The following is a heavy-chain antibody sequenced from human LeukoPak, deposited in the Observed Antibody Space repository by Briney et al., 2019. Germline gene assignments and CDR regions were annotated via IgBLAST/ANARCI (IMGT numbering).Heavy chain of an antibody. Sequence: GGSLRLSCAASGFTFSSYAMSWVRQAPGKGLEWVSAIFASGANTFYADSVKGRFTISRDNSKNTLYLQMNSLRAEDTAIYYCASAGPDPYPFDYWGQGTLVAVSS. CDR1: GFTFSSYA. CDR3: ASAGPDPYPFDY. V-gene: IGHV3-23*01. D-gene: IGHD2-2*02. CDR2: IFASGANT. J-gene: IGHJ4*02.